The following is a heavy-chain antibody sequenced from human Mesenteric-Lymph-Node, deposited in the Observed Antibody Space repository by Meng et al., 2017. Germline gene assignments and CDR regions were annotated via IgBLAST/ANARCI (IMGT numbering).Heavy chain of an antibody. J-gene: IGHJ3*02. Sequence: SETLSLTCTVSGASVRGSNYYWGWIRQPAGKGREWIGRFYTRGSTTYNPSLKSRVTMSVDTSKNQLSLKLTAVTAADAAVYYCARRLLGESSFDIWGKGAMVTVSS. CDR3: ARRLLGESSFDI. CDR1: GASVRGSNYY. CDR2: FYTRGST. D-gene: IGHD3-16*01. V-gene: IGHV4-61*02.